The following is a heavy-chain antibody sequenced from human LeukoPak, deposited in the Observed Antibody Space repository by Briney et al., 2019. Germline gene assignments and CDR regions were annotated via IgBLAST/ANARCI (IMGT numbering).Heavy chain of an antibody. Sequence: GRSLRLSCAASGFTFSSYGMHWVRQAPGKGLEWVAVIWYDGSNKYYADSVKGRFTISRDNSKNTLYLQMNSLRAEDTAVYYCARMSRYSTMILSSGAFDIWGQGTMVTVSS. J-gene: IGHJ3*02. CDR2: IWYDGSNK. D-gene: IGHD3-22*01. CDR1: GFTFSSYG. CDR3: ARMSRYSTMILSSGAFDI. V-gene: IGHV3-33*01.